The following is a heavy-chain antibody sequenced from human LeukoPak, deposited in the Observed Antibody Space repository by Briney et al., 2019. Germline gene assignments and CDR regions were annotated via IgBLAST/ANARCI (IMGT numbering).Heavy chain of an antibody. CDR2: ISAYNGNT. Sequence: ASVKVSCKASGYTFTSYGISWVRQAPGQGLEWMGWISAYNGNTHYAQMFQGRVTMTRDTSTSTAYMELRSLRSDDTAVYYCARGYCSGGSCLHEGKHFDYWGQGTLVTVSS. J-gene: IGHJ4*02. D-gene: IGHD2-15*01. CDR3: ARGYCSGGSCLHEGKHFDY. CDR1: GYTFTSYG. V-gene: IGHV1-18*01.